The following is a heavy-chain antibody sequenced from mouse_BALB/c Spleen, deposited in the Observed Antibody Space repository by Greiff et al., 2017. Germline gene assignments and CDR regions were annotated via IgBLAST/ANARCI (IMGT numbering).Heavy chain of an antibody. D-gene: IGHD1-1*01. J-gene: IGHJ2*01. Sequence: EVQLQQSGTVLARPGASVKMSCKASGYTFTSYWMHWVKQWPGQGLEWIGAIYPGNSDTSYNQKFKGKAKLTAVTSTSTAYMELSSLTNEDSAVYYCTTVVASEDYFDYWGQGTTLTVSS. V-gene: IGHV1-5*01. CDR2: IYPGNSDT. CDR3: TTVVASEDYFDY. CDR1: GYTFTSYW.